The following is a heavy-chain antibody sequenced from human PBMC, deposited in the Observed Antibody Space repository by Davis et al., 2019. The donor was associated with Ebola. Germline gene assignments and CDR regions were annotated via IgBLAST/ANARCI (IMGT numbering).Heavy chain of an antibody. CDR2: ISSSGSTI. CDR3: AREAQIAARLAWFDP. D-gene: IGHD6-6*01. CDR1: GFSFSGYN. Sequence: GGSLRLSCAASGFSFSGYNMNWFRQAPGKGLEWVSHISSSGSTIYYADSVKGRFTISRDNAKNSLYLQMNSLRSEDTAVYYCAREAQIAARLAWFDPWGQGTLVTVSS. V-gene: IGHV3-48*04. J-gene: IGHJ5*02.